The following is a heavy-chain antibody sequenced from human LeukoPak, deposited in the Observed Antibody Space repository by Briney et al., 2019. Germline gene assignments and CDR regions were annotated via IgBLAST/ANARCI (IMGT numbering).Heavy chain of an antibody. CDR1: GFTFSSYG. V-gene: IGHV3-30*02. CDR3: AKDGGYYYDSSGYYPSY. CDR2: IRYDGSNK. D-gene: IGHD3-22*01. J-gene: IGHJ4*02. Sequence: GGSLRLSCAASGFTFSSYGMHWVRQAPGKGLEWVAFIRYDGSNKYYADSVKGRFTISRDNSKNTLYLQMNSLRAEDTAVYYCAKDGGYYYDSSGYYPSYWGQGTLVTVSS.